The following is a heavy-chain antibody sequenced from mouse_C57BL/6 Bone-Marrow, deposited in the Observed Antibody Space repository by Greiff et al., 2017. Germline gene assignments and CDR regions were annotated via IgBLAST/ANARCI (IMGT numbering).Heavy chain of an antibody. CDR3: TTYYYGISDVYWYFDV. CDR2: IDPENGDT. Sequence: EVQLQQSGAELVRPGASVKLSCTASGFNIKDDYMHWVKQRPEQGLEWIGWIDPENGDTEYASKFQGKATITADTSSNTAYLQLSSLTSEDTAVYYCTTYYYGISDVYWYFDVWGTGTTVTVSS. D-gene: IGHD1-1*01. V-gene: IGHV14-4*01. CDR1: GFNIKDDY. J-gene: IGHJ1*03.